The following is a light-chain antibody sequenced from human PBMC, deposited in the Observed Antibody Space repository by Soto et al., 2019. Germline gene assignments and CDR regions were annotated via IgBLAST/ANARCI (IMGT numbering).Light chain of an antibody. V-gene: IGKV1-6*01. CDR2: GAS. J-gene: IGKJ1*01. CDR3: LQDYSYPRT. CDR1: RDSRND. Sequence: AIPMTQFPSSLSASIGDRVTITCRASRDSRNDLGWYQQKPGTAPKLLIYGASTLQSGVPSRFSGRGSGTNFTLTINSLQPGDFATYYFLQDYSYPRTFGQGTKVEVK.